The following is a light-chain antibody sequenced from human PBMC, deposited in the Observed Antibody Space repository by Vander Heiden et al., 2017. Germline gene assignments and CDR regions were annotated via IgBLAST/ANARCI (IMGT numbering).Light chain of an antibody. CDR3: GTWDSSLSVVV. CDR2: DND. V-gene: IGLV1-51*01. J-gene: IGLJ2*01. Sequence: QSVLTQPPSVSAASGPRDTISCSGSTSNIEGNSVSWYQQVPGTVPKLLIYDNDKRPSGIPDRFSGSKSATAATLVITGLQTGDEANYYCGTWDSSLSVVVFGGETRLTVL. CDR1: TSNIEGNS.